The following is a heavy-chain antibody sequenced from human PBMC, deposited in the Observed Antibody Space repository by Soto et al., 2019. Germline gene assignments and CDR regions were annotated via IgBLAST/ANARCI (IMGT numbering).Heavy chain of an antibody. D-gene: IGHD2-15*01. CDR2: INPDGRDE. Sequence: EVQLVESGGGLFQPGGSLRLSCAASGLPFSSHYMSWIRQAPGRGLEWVVKINPDGRDEQYADSVRGRFTVSRDNTKNLVFLQMKGLRVEDTAVYYCARETWWRLDYWGQGNLVTVSS. V-gene: IGHV3-7*04. CDR3: ARETWWRLDY. J-gene: IGHJ4*02. CDR1: GLPFSSHY.